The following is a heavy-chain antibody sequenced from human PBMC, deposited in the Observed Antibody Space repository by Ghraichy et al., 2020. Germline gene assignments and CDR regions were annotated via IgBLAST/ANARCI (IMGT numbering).Heavy chain of an antibody. CDR1: GFTFGDYA. CDR3: TRDLYSIWYAVFDY. V-gene: IGHV3-49*03. Sequence: GGSLRLSCTTSGFTFGDYAMSWFRQAPGKRLEFVGFIRSKVNGETTEYAASVKGRFTISRDDSKGIAYLQMNSLKTEDTAVYYCTRDLYSIWYAVFDYWGQGTLVTVSS. CDR2: IRSKVNGETT. J-gene: IGHJ4*02. D-gene: IGHD6-13*01.